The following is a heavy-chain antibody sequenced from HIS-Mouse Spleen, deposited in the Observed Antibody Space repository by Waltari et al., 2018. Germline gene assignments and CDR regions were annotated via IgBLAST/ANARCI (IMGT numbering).Heavy chain of an antibody. Sequence: QLQLQESGPGLVKPSETRSPTCTVPGGPTSSSSSHWAWIRQPPGKGLEWIGSIYYSGSTYYNPSLKSRVTISVDTSKNQFSLKLSSVTAADTAVYYCAREIPYSSSWYDWYFDLWGRGTLVTVSS. J-gene: IGHJ2*01. D-gene: IGHD6-13*01. CDR2: IYYSGST. V-gene: IGHV4-39*07. CDR3: AREIPYSSSWYDWYFDL. CDR1: GGPTSSSSSH.